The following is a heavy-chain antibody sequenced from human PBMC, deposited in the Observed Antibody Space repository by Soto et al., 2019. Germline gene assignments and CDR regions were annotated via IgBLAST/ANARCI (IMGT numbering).Heavy chain of an antibody. V-gene: IGHV1-69*01. D-gene: IGHD2-2*01. Sequence: QVKLVQSGAELKKPGASVKVSCKASGGTFISYVISWVRQATGQGLEWVGGVIPLFGTSEYAQKCQGRVTMTADEHSNIVYMALTSLRSDDTAVYYCAGGDGVCSSTSCHYYFGMDVWGQGTTVTGSS. CDR1: GGTFISYV. J-gene: IGHJ6*02. CDR3: AGGDGVCSSTSCHYYFGMDV. CDR2: VIPLFGTS.